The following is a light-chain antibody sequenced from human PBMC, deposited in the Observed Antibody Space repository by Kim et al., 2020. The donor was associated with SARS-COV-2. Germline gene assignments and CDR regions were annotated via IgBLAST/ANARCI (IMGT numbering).Light chain of an antibody. V-gene: IGKV1-5*03. Sequence: SASVGDKVTSTCRASQTISALLAWYQQKPGKAPKLLIYEASTLESGVPSRFSGSGSGTEFTLSINNLQPDDFATYYCQHYSRYPYTFGQGTKLEI. CDR2: EAS. J-gene: IGKJ2*01. CDR1: QTISAL. CDR3: QHYSRYPYT.